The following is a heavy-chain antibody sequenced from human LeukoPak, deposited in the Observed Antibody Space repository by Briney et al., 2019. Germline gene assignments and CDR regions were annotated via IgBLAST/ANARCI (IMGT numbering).Heavy chain of an antibody. CDR1: GFTFSSYS. Sequence: GRSLRLSCAASGFTFSSYSMNWVRQAPGKGLEWVSSISSSSSYIYYADSVKGRFTISRDNAKNSLYLQMNSLRAEDTAVYYCARFTATWDYMDVWGKGTTVTVSS. CDR3: ARFTATWDYMDV. D-gene: IGHD5-18*01. J-gene: IGHJ6*03. V-gene: IGHV3-21*01. CDR2: ISSSSSYI.